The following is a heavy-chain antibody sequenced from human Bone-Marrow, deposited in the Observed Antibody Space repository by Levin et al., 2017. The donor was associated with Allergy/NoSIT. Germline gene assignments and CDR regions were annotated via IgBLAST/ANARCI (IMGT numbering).Heavy chain of an antibody. CDR1: GYTFSSYG. CDR3: ARDVVIMTITGGIDY. J-gene: IGHJ4*02. D-gene: IGHD1-20*01. V-gene: IGHV1-18*01. CDR2: ISADNGNT. Sequence: PGGSLRLSCKASGYTFSSYGISWVRQAPGQGLEWMAWISADNGNTNYAQKFQGRVTMTTDTSTSTAYMELRSLTSDDTAVYYCARDVVIMTITGGIDYWGQGTLVTVSS.